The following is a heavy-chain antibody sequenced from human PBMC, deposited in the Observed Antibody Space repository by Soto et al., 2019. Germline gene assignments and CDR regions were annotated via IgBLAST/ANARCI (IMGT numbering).Heavy chain of an antibody. D-gene: IGHD3-3*01. CDR2: ISSSSSYI. J-gene: IGHJ3*02. V-gene: IGHV3-21*01. CDR1: GTTFGSYS. CDR3: ARADVLRFLEWLYPGGAAFDI. Sequence: APSLPLGYAAPGTTFGSYSMELVRQAPGHGLNCISSISSSSSYIYYADSVKGRLTISRDNAKNSLYLQMNSLRAEDTAVYYCARADVLRFLEWLYPGGAAFDIWGQGT.